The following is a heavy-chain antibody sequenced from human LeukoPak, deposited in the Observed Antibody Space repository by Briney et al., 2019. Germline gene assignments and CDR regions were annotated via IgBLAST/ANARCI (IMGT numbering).Heavy chain of an antibody. Sequence: ASVKVSCKASGYTFTDYYVHWVRQAPGQGLEWMGWINPNSGGTNYAQKFQGRVTMTRDTSISTAYMELSRLRSDDTAVYYCARASYYYDSSGYPGYYFDYWGQGTLVTVSS. CDR1: GYTFTDYY. CDR3: ARASYYYDSSGYPGYYFDY. CDR2: INPNSGGT. V-gene: IGHV1-2*02. D-gene: IGHD3-22*01. J-gene: IGHJ4*02.